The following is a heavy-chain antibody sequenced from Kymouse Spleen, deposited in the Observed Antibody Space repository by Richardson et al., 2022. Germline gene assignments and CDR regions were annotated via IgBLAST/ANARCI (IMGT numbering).Heavy chain of an antibody. CDR2: IWYDGSNK. Sequence: QVQLVESGGGVVQPGRSLRLSCAASGFTFSSYGMHWVRQAPGKGLEWVAVIWYDGSNKYYADSVKGRFTISRDNSKNTLYLQMNSLRAEDTAVYYCARDGYNWNYFDYWGQGTLVTVSS. CDR3: ARDGYNWNYFDY. J-gene: IGHJ4*02. V-gene: IGHV3-33*01. CDR1: GFTFSSYG. D-gene: IGHD1-20*01,IGHD1-7*01.